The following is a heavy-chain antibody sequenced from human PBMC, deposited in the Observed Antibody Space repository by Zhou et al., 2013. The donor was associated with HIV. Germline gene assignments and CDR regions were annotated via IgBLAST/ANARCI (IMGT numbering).Heavy chain of an antibody. V-gene: IGHV1-2*02. Sequence: VQLVQSGAEVKKPGASVKVSCKTSGFTFTYYYIHWVRQAPGQGLEWMGWINPNSGGTNYAQKFQGRVIMTTDTSTSTAYMELRSLRSDDTAVYYCARDGGMDVWGKGTTVTVSS. CDR2: INPNSGGT. CDR1: GFTFTYYY. J-gene: IGHJ6*04. CDR3: ARDGGMDV.